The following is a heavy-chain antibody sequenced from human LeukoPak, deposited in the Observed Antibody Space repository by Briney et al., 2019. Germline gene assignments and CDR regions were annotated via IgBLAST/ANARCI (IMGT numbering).Heavy chain of an antibody. CDR3: VRGRRSTGDTSWYFDS. Sequence: GGSLRLSCAASGFTFNSYGMHWVRQAPGKGLEWVAAIWYDGSNKYYADSVKGRFAISRDNSKNTLDLQMNSLRAEDTCEYYCVRGRRSTGDTSWYFDSWGQGTLVTVSS. V-gene: IGHV3-33*01. J-gene: IGHJ4*02. CDR2: IWYDGSNK. D-gene: IGHD1-26*01. CDR1: GFTFNSYG.